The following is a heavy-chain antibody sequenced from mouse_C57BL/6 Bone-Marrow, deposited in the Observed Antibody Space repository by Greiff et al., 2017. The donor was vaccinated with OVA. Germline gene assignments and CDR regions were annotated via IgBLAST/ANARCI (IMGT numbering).Heavy chain of an antibody. CDR3: ARGYGNYRFAY. J-gene: IGHJ3*01. CDR1: GYAFSSSW. D-gene: IGHD2-1*01. V-gene: IGHV1-82*01. CDR2: IYPGDGDT. Sequence: VKLQESGPELVKPGASVKISCKASGYAFSSSWMNWVKQRPGKGLEWIGRIYPGDGDTNYNGKFKGKATLTADKSSSTAYMQLSSLTSEDSAVCFCARGYGNYRFAYWGQGTLVTVSA.